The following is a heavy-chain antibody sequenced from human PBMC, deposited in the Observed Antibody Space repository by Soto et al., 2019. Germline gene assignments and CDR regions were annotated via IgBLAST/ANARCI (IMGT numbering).Heavy chain of an antibody. Sequence: QVQLVQSGAEVKKPGSSVRVSCKASGGTVSSFAISWVRQAPGQGLEWMGGIVPILGTAYYAQNFQGRVTITADESTNTALMELTGLRSEDTAVYYCARGGYSSSWSFDYWGQVTLVTVSS. J-gene: IGHJ4*02. V-gene: IGHV1-69*01. CDR2: IVPILGTA. CDR3: ARGGYSSSWSFDY. CDR1: GGTVSSFA. D-gene: IGHD6-13*01.